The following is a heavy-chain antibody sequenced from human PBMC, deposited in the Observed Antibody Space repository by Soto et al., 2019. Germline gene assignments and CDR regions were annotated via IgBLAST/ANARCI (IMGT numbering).Heavy chain of an antibody. V-gene: IGHV3-9*01. CDR1: GFTFDDYA. Sequence: GGSLRLSCAASGFTFDDYAMHWVRQAPGKGLEWVSGISWNSGSIGYADSVKGRFTISRDNAKNSLYLQMNSLRAEDTALYYCERDIAAATYYYGMDVSGQGTTVTVSS. D-gene: IGHD6-13*01. CDR2: ISWNSGSI. J-gene: IGHJ6*02. CDR3: ERDIAAATYYYGMDV.